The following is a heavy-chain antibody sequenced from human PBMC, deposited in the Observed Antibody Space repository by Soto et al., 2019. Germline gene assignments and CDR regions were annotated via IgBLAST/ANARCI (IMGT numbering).Heavy chain of an antibody. V-gene: IGHV4-30-2*01. CDR2: IYHSGST. CDR1: GGSISSGGYS. D-gene: IGHD3-9*01. Sequence: SETLSLTCAVSGGSISSGGYSWSWIRQPPGKGLEWIGYIYHSGSTYYNPSLKSRVTISVDRSKNQFSLKLSSVTAADTAVYYCSSSSILTGYYMNYFDYWGQGTLVTVSS. J-gene: IGHJ4*02. CDR3: SSSSILTGYYMNYFDY.